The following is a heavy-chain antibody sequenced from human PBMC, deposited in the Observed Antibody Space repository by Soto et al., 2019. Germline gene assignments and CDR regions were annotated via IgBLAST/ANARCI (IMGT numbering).Heavy chain of an antibody. D-gene: IGHD4-17*01. CDR2: ISYDGSNK. J-gene: IGHJ4*02. V-gene: IGHV3-30*18. CDR1: GFTFSSYG. Sequence: QVQLVESGGGVVQPGRSLRLSCAASGFTFSSYGMHWVRQAPGKGLEWVAVISYDGSNKYYADSVKGRFTISRDNSKNTLYPQMNSLRAEDTAVYYCAKDPTYGDYASYFDYWGQGTLVTVSS. CDR3: AKDPTYGDYASYFDY.